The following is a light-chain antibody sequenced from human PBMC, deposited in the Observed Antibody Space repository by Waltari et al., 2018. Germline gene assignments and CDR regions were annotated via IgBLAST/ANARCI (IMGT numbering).Light chain of an antibody. CDR1: SSDIGCYNY. CDR2: EVS. Sequence: QAALTQPRSVSGSPGQSVTISCTGTSSDIGCYNYVSWYQQHPGTAPKLMSYEVSKRPSGVSDRFSGSKSGNTASLTISGLQAEDEADYYCSSYAGSNTVLFGGGTRLTVL. CDR3: SSYAGSNTVL. V-gene: IGLV2-11*01. J-gene: IGLJ2*01.